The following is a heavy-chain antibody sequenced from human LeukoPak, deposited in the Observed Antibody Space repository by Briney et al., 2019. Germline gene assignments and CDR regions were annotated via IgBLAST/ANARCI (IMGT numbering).Heavy chain of an antibody. CDR1: GFTFSGSA. CDR2: IRSKANSYAT. CDR3: TRRLYGSGSYQFDP. D-gene: IGHD3-10*01. Sequence: GGSPKLSCAASGFTFSGSAMHWVRQASGKGLEWVGRIRSKANSYATAYAASVKGRFTISRDDSKNTAYLQMNSLKTEDTAVYYCTRRLYGSGSYQFDPWGQGTLVTVSS. V-gene: IGHV3-73*01. J-gene: IGHJ5*02.